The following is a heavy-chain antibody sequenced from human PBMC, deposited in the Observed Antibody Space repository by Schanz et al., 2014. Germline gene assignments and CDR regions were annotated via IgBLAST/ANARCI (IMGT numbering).Heavy chain of an antibody. Sequence: EVKLLESGGHLVQPGGSLRLSCVASGFTFSTYAMSWVRQAPGKGPEWVSSLTGSGGGTYYADSVRGRFAISRDNAENTLYLQMNSLRVEDTAVYYCAMGGYQLQHWGQGTLVTVSS. CDR2: LTGSGGGT. D-gene: IGHD1-1*01. V-gene: IGHV3-23*01. CDR1: GFTFSTYA. CDR3: AMGGYQLQH. J-gene: IGHJ4*02.